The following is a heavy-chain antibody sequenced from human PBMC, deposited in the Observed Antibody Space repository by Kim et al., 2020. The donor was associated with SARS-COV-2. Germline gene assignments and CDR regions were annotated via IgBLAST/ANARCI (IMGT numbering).Heavy chain of an antibody. CDR1: GGSFSGYF. D-gene: IGHD3-10*01. Sequence: SETLSLTCAVYGGSFSGYFWTWIRQPPGKGLEWIGEINHGGGTNYNPSLKSRVTISVDTSKSQFSLKLSSVTAADTAVYYCARGGLKAQDYYGSGRTPQFRRGPTLDYYYYAMDVWGQGTTVTVSS. J-gene: IGHJ6*02. CDR3: ARGGLKAQDYYGSGRTPQFRRGPTLDYYYYAMDV. CDR2: INHGGGT. V-gene: IGHV4-34*01.